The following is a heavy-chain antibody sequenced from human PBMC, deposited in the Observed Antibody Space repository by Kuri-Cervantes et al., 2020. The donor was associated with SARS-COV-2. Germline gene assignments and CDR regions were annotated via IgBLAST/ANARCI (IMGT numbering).Heavy chain of an antibody. V-gene: IGHV3-15*01. Sequence: GESLKISCAASGFTFSNAWMSWDRKAPGKGLEWVGRIKSKTDGGPKDYAAPVKGRFTIPRDDSKNTLYLQMNSLKTEDTAVYYCTTDPTSSYGDFYYYYYMDVWGKGSTVTYSS. CDR1: GFTFSNAW. D-gene: IGHD5-18*01. J-gene: IGHJ6*03. CDR3: TTDPTSSYGDFYYYYYMDV. CDR2: IKSKTDGGPK.